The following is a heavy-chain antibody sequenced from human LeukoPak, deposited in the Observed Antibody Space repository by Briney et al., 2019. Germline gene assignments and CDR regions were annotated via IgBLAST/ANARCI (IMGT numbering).Heavy chain of an antibody. CDR2: ISSSSSDI. CDR3: ARMGTGTTVAFDI. CDR1: GFTFSSYS. Sequence: AGGSLRLSCAASGFTFSSYSMNWVRQAPGKGPEWGSSISSSSSDIYYADSVKGRFTISRDNAKNSLYLQMNSLRAEDTAVYYCARMGTGTTVAFDIWGQGTMVTVSS. J-gene: IGHJ3*02. V-gene: IGHV3-21*01. D-gene: IGHD1-7*01.